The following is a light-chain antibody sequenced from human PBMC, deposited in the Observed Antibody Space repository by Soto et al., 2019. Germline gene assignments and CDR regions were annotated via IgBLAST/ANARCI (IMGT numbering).Light chain of an antibody. Sequence: QSALTQPASVSGSPGQSITISCTGTSSDVGRYNLVSWYQQHPGKAPKVMIYEGSNRPTGVSNRFSGSKSGNTASLTISGLQAEDDADYYCCSYAGSSTVFGGGTQRTVL. CDR1: SSDVGRYNL. J-gene: IGLJ2*01. V-gene: IGLV2-23*01. CDR3: CSYAGSSTV. CDR2: EGS.